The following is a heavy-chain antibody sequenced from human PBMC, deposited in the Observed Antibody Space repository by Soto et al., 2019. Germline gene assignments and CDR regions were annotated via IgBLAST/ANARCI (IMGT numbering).Heavy chain of an antibody. CDR2: ISYDGSNE. Sequence: PGGSLRLSCASSGFTFSTSSMNWARQTPGKGLEWVAVISYDGSNEYYADSVKGRFTISRDNSKNTLYLQMNSLRAEDTAVYYCAKVMASGWLQLEFDYWGQGTLVTVSS. CDR1: GFTFSTSS. D-gene: IGHD5-18*01. J-gene: IGHJ4*02. V-gene: IGHV3-30*18. CDR3: AKVMASGWLQLEFDY.